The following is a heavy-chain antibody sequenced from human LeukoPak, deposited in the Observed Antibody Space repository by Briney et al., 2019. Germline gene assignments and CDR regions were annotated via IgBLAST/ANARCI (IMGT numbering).Heavy chain of an antibody. Sequence: SETLSLTCTVSGVSISSTGYYWGGIRQPPGKGLEGIGSISYSGSTYYNPSLKSRVTISVDTSKNHFSLKLSSVTAADTAVYYCAEVTVADYWGQGTLVTVSS. V-gene: IGHV4-39*02. CDR1: GVSISSTGYY. CDR3: AEVTVADY. CDR2: ISYSGST. D-gene: IGHD5-18*01. J-gene: IGHJ4*02.